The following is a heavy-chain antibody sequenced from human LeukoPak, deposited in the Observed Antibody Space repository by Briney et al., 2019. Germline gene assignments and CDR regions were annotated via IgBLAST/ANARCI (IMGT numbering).Heavy chain of an antibody. Sequence: GGSLRLSCAASGFRFRDYWMSWVRQAPGKGLEWVADIKYDGSKIYYVDSVKGRFTISRDNAKASLFLQMNSLRAEDSGVYFCVRDGDSPDFWGQGTLVTVSP. V-gene: IGHV3-7*01. D-gene: IGHD2-21*02. CDR2: IKYDGSKI. J-gene: IGHJ4*02. CDR3: VRDGDSPDF. CDR1: GFRFRDYW.